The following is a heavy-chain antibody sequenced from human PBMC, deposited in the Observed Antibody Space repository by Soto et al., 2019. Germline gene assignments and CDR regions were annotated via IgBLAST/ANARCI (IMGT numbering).Heavy chain of an antibody. Sequence: SETMSLTCTVSGGSISSSSYYWGWIRQPPGKRLEWIGSIYYSGSTYYNPSLKSRVTISVDTSKNQFSLKLSSVTAADTAVYYCARGYDYTWGSYRQWFDPWGEGTLVTGSS. CDR2: IYYSGST. D-gene: IGHD3-16*02. V-gene: IGHV4-39*01. J-gene: IGHJ5*02. CDR3: ARGYDYTWGSYRQWFDP. CDR1: GGSISSSSYY.